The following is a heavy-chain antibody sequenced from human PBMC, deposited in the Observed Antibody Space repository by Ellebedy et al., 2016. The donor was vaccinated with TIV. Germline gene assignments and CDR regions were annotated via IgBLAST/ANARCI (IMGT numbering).Heavy chain of an antibody. Sequence: PGGSLRLSCAASGFTFSSCAMSWVRQAPGKGLEWVSTISDSGDSTYYADSVKGRFTISRDNSKNMLYLQMNSLRAEDTALDYCVKERDGGWDYWGQGTLVTVSS. CDR3: VKERDGGWDY. CDR2: ISDSGDST. CDR1: GFTFSSCA. V-gene: IGHV3-23*01. D-gene: IGHD6-19*01. J-gene: IGHJ4*02.